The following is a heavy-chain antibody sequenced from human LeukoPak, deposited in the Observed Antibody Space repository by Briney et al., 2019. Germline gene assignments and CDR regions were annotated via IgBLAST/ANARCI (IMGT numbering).Heavy chain of an antibody. CDR3: VKDLRGGGYYTSFDY. D-gene: IGHD3-10*01. V-gene: IGHV3-64D*09. Sequence: GGSLRLSCAAPGFNLNRYWMTWVRQAPGKGLELVSTINIKGDDTYYADSVKGRFTISRDNSRKTLYLQMSSLRAEDTAVYYCVKDLRGGGYYTSFDYWGQGTLVTVSS. CDR1: GFNLNRYW. CDR2: INIKGDDT. J-gene: IGHJ4*02.